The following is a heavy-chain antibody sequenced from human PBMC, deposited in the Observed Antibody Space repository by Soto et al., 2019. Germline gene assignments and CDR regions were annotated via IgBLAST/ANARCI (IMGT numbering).Heavy chain of an antibody. J-gene: IGHJ4*02. Sequence: WGSLRLSCAASGFTFSSYGMHWVRQAPGKGLEWVAVISYDGSNKYYADSVKGRFTISRDNSKNTLYLQMNSLRAEDTAVYYCAKSLTKDIAALYWGQGTLVTVSS. CDR1: GFTFSSYG. CDR2: ISYDGSNK. D-gene: IGHD6-13*01. CDR3: AKSLTKDIAALY. V-gene: IGHV3-30*18.